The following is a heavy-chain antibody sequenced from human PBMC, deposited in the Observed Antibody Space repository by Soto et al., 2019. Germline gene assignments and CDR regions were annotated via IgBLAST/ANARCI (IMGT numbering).Heavy chain of an antibody. CDR1: GFTFSSYG. Sequence: GGSLRLSCAASGFTFSSYGMHWVRQAPGKGLEWVAVISYDGSNKYYADSVKGRFTISRDNSKNTLYLQMNSLRAEDTAVYYCAKSNEWDSGGHSDAFDIWGQGTMVTVSS. CDR3: AKSNEWDSGGHSDAFDI. CDR2: ISYDGSNK. D-gene: IGHD2-15*01. J-gene: IGHJ3*02. V-gene: IGHV3-30*18.